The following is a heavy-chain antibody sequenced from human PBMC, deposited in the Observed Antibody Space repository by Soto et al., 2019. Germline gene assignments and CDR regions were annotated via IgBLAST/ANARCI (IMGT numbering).Heavy chain of an antibody. J-gene: IGHJ6*02. Sequence: QVQLVQSGAEVKKPGASVKVSCKASGYTFTSYYMHWVRQAPGQGLEWMGIINPSGGSTSYAQKFQGRVTMTRDTSTSTVYMELSSLRSEDTAVYYCARPDGYYGSGSYYNLDYYGMDVWGQGTTVTVSS. CDR1: GYTFTSYY. D-gene: IGHD3-10*01. V-gene: IGHV1-46*01. CDR3: ARPDGYYGSGSYYNLDYYGMDV. CDR2: INPSGGST.